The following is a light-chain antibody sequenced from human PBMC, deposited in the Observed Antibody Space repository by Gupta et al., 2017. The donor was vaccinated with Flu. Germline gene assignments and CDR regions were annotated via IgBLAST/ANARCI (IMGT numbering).Light chain of an antibody. V-gene: IGLV2-14*01. CDR1: SSDVGGYNY. J-gene: IGLJ3*02. Sequence: QSAQTPPASVSGSPGQSITISCTGTSSDVGGYNYVYRYQQHPGKAHKLMIYEVSKRPSGVANRFSGTKAGNTASLTISGLQAEDEADYYCSSYTSSSTWVFGGGTKLTVL. CDR2: EVS. CDR3: SSYTSSSTWV.